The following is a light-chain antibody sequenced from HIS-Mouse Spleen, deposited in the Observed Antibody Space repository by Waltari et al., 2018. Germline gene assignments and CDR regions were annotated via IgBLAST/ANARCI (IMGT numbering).Light chain of an antibody. V-gene: IGLV2-8*01. Sequence: QSALTQPPSASGSPGQSVPIPCPGTSSDVGGYTSVPWYQQHPGKAPKLMIYEVSKRPSGVPDRFSGSKSGNTASLTVSGLQAEDEADYYCSSYAGSNNLVFGGGTKLTVL. CDR1: SSDVGGYTS. J-gene: IGLJ2*01. CDR3: SSYAGSNNLV. CDR2: EVS.